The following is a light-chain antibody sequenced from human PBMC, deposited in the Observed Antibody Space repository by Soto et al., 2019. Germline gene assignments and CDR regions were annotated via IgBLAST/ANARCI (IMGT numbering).Light chain of an antibody. CDR3: AAWDDSLNGYVV. V-gene: IGLV1-44*01. CDR1: SSNIGINT. CDR2: SNN. Sequence: QAVVTQAPSASGTPGQRVTISCSGSSSNIGINTVNWYQQLPGTAPKLLIYSNNQRPSGVPDRFSGSKSGTSASLAISGLQSEDEADYYCAAWDDSLNGYVVFGGGTKVTVL. J-gene: IGLJ2*01.